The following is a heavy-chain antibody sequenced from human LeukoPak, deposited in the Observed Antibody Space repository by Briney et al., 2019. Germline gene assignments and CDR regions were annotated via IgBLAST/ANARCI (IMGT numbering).Heavy chain of an antibody. J-gene: IGHJ5*02. CDR1: GYTFTSYG. Sequence: ASVKVSCKASGYTFTSYGISWVRQAPGQGLEWMGWISAYNGNTNYAQKLQGRVTMTTDTSTSTAYMELRSLRSDDTAVYYCAYGSGSYPGRDWFDPWGQGTLVTVSS. CDR3: AYGSGSYPGRDWFDP. V-gene: IGHV1-18*01. CDR2: ISAYNGNT. D-gene: IGHD3-10*01.